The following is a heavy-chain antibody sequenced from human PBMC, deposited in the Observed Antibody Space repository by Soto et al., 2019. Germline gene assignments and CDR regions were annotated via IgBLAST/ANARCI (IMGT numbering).Heavy chain of an antibody. CDR2: ILPTSDTP. V-gene: IGHV1-69*13. Sequence: SVKVSCKATGGTFRGYAISWVRQAPGQGLEWLGGILPTSDTPNCAQKFQARVTLTADDSTNTAYMELRGLRSGDTAVYHCERPYAVNSDMDYWGQGTLVTVSS. D-gene: IGHD2-2*01. CDR1: GGTFRGYA. CDR3: ERPYAVNSDMDY. J-gene: IGHJ4*02.